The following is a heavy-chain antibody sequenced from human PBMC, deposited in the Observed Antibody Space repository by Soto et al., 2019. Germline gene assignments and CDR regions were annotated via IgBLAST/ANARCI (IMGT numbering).Heavy chain of an antibody. CDR3: AKDVSSRRWFDP. V-gene: IGHV4-59*10. CDR1: GASISSYH. J-gene: IGHJ5*02. D-gene: IGHD3-16*01. CDR2: IQHTGNT. Sequence: SETLSLTCAVSGASISSYHCSCLRQPAGKGLEWIGRIQHTGNTNYNPSLKSRVTMSADTSKNQISLKMTSVTAADTAVYFCAKDVSSRRWFDPWGQGVRVTVSS.